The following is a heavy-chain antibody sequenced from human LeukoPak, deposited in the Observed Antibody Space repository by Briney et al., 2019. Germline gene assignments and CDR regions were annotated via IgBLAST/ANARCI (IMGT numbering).Heavy chain of an antibody. CDR2: ITPIVGIA. CDR3: ARDGEMATIYFDY. D-gene: IGHD5-24*01. V-gene: IGHV1-69*04. J-gene: IGHJ4*02. Sequence: SVKVSCKASGGTFSSYAISWVRQAPGQGLEWMGTITPIVGIANYAQRFQGRVTITADKFTSTAYMELSSLRSEDTAVYYCARDGEMATIYFDYWGQGTLVTVSS. CDR1: GGTFSSYA.